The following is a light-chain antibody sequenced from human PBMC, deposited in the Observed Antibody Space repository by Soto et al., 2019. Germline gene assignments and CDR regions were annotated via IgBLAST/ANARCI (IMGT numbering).Light chain of an antibody. V-gene: IGKV1-12*01. Sequence: DLQMTQSPSSVSASVGDRVTLTCRASQSISTWLAWYHQKPGKAPKLLIYAASTLQSGVPSRFSGSGSGTDFTLTISSLQPEDFATYYCQQASSFPFTFGPGTKVDIE. J-gene: IGKJ3*01. CDR1: QSISTW. CDR2: AAS. CDR3: QQASSFPFT.